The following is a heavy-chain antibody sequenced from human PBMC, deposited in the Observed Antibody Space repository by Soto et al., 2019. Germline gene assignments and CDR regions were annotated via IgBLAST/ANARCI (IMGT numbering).Heavy chain of an antibody. V-gene: IGHV3-48*01. J-gene: IGHJ4*02. CDR2: ISNGGTTI. CDR3: ARDNGYDAATLDY. Sequence: GGSLRLSCAASGFTFRNYNMNWVRQAPGKGLEWVAHISNGGTTIDYADSVKGRFTISRDNVENSLYLQMSSLRADDTAVYYCARDNGYDAATLDYWGQGTLVTVS. D-gene: IGHD5-12*01. CDR1: GFTFRNYN.